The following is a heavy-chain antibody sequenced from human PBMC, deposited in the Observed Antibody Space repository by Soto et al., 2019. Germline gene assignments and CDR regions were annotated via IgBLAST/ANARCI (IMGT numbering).Heavy chain of an antibody. CDR2: INPNSGGT. Sequence: ASVKVSCKASGYTFTGYYMHWARQAPGQGLEWMGWINPNSGGTNYAQKFQGRVTMTRDTSISTAYMELSRLRSDDTAVYYCASPSYSGSYYDFDYWGQGTLVTVSS. CDR3: ASPSYSGSYYDFDY. V-gene: IGHV1-2*02. CDR1: GYTFTGYY. D-gene: IGHD1-26*01. J-gene: IGHJ4*02.